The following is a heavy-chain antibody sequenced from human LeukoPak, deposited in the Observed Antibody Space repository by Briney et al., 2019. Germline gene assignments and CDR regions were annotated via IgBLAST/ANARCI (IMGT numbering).Heavy chain of an antibody. V-gene: IGHV3-48*04. J-gene: IGHJ4*02. Sequence: GGPLRLSCAASGFTFSSYWMSWVRRAPGKGLDWFSYISSSGSNIYYADTVKGRFTISRDNAKNSLYLQMNSLRAEDTAVYYCARDGSSTSSNFDYWGQGTLVTVSS. CDR3: ARDGSSTSSNFDY. CDR1: GFTFSSYW. CDR2: ISSSGSNI. D-gene: IGHD2-2*01.